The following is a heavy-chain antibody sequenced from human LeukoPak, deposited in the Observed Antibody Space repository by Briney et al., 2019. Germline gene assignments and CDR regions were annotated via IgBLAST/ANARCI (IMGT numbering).Heavy chain of an antibody. V-gene: IGHV1-2*02. CDR2: INPNTGGT. CDR1: GYTFTGYY. D-gene: IGHD1-7*01. CDR3: ARELNDNWNYGY. Sequence: ASVKVSCKASGYTFTGYYLHWVRQAPGQGLEWMGWINPNTGGTNYAQKFQGRVTMTRDTSISTAFMELSRLRSDDTAVYYCARELNDNWNYGYWGQGTLVTASS. J-gene: IGHJ4*02.